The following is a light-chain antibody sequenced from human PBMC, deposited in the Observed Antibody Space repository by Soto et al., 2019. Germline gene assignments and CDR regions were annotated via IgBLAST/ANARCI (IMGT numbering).Light chain of an antibody. CDR2: DAY. CDR1: QSISSW. CDR3: QQYNSYSKT. Sequence: DIQVTESPSTLSASVGERVTITCRASQSISSWLARYQQKPGKAPKLLIYDAYSLESGVPSRFSGSGSGTEFTLTISSLQPDDFATYYCQQYNSYSKTFGQGTKVDIK. V-gene: IGKV1-5*01. J-gene: IGKJ1*01.